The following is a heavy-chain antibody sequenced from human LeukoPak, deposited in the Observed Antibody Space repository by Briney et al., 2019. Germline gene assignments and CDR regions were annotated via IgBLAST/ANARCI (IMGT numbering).Heavy chain of an antibody. V-gene: IGHV3-64*01. D-gene: IGHD5-12*01. CDR1: GFTFSSYA. J-gene: IGHJ4*02. Sequence: GGSLRLSCAASGFTFSSYAMHWVRQAPGRGLEYVSLISSNGGSTYNANSVKGRFTISRDNSKNTLYLQVGSLTADDMAVYYCARGGYSGFILPSDYWGQGTLVTVSS. CDR2: ISSNGGST. CDR3: ARGGYSGFILPSDY.